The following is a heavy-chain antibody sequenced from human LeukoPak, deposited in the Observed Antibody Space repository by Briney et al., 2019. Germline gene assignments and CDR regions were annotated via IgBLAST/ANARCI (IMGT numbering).Heavy chain of an antibody. Sequence: GASVKVSCKASGSTFSKYGITWVRQAPGQGLEWMGWISADNGNANYAQKVQGRVTMTTDTSTSTAYMELRSLRSDDTAVYYCARVTYYYDRRGYYIEPVPPDYWGQGTLVTVSS. CDR1: GSTFSKYG. D-gene: IGHD3-22*01. CDR2: ISADNGNA. CDR3: ARVTYYYDRRGYYIEPVPPDY. J-gene: IGHJ4*02. V-gene: IGHV1-18*01.